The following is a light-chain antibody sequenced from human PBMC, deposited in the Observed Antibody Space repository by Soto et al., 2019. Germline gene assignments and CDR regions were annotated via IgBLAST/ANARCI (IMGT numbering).Light chain of an antibody. CDR1: QSLSSN. CDR3: QQYNGWPRT. CDR2: GAS. V-gene: IGKV3-15*01. Sequence: IVMTQSPATLSVSPGERVTLSCRASQSLSSNLAWYQQKPGQAPRLLIYGASTRATDIPARFSGSGSGTEFTLTISSLQSEDFAVYYCQQYNGWPRTFGQGTKVDIK. J-gene: IGKJ1*01.